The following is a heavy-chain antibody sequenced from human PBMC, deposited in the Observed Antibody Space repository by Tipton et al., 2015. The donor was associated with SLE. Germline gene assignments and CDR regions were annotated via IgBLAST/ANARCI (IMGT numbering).Heavy chain of an antibody. CDR3: ARDPGAARVDI. D-gene: IGHD6-6*01. CDR2: INPGSGNR. J-gene: IGHJ3*02. Sequence: VKVSCKASGGTFSNYAISWLRQAPGQGLEWLGWINPGSGNRKVAQRFQGRVTMTTDTSTSTAYMEVRSLTSDDTAIYYCARDPGAARVDIWGQGTMVTVSS. V-gene: IGHV1-18*01. CDR1: GGTFSNYA.